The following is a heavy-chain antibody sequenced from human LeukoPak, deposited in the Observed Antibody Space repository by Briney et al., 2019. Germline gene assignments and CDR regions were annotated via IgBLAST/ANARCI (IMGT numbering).Heavy chain of an antibody. D-gene: IGHD7-27*01. J-gene: IGHJ5*02. Sequence: SETLSLTCPVSGGSISSSSYYWGWIRQPPGKGLEWIGSMFYNGITYYNPSLKSRVIISVDTSKNQFSLKLSSVTAADTAVYYCASLNWGSGWIDPWGQGTLVTVSS. V-gene: IGHV4-39*01. CDR3: ASLNWGSGWIDP. CDR2: MFYNGIT. CDR1: GGSISSSSYY.